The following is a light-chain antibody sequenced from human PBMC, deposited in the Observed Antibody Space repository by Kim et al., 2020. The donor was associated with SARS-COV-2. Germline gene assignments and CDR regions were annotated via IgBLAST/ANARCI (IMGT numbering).Light chain of an antibody. Sequence: ETVMTQSPATLSVSPGERATLSCRASQSVSSKLVCYQQKLGQAPRLLIYGASTRATGIPARFSGSGSGTEFTLTISSLQSEDFAIYYCQQYDNWPRTFGQGTKVDIK. J-gene: IGKJ1*01. CDR3: QQYDNWPRT. CDR2: GAS. V-gene: IGKV3-15*01. CDR1: QSVSSK.